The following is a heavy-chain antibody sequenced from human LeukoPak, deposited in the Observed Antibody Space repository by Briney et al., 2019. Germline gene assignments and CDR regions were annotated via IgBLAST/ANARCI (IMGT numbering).Heavy chain of an antibody. Sequence: SETLSLTCTVSGGSISSGSYSWNWIRQPAGKGLEWIGRMYSSGTTNYNPSLKSRVTISVDTSKNQFSLKLSSVTASDTAVYYCARALVVPAAIRRYDYYYYMDVWGKGTTVTISS. J-gene: IGHJ6*03. V-gene: IGHV4-61*02. CDR3: ARALVVPAAIRRYDYYYYMDV. D-gene: IGHD2-2*01. CDR2: MYSSGTT. CDR1: GGSISSGSYS.